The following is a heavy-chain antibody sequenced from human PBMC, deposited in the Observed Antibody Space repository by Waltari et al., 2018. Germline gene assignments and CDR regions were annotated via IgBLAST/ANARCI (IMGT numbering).Heavy chain of an antibody. V-gene: IGHV4-39*01. CDR2: IYYSGST. Sequence: QLQLQESGPGLVKPSETLSLICTVSGGSISSSNYYWGWIRQPPGKGLEWIGSIYYSGSTYYNSSLKSRVTISVDTSKNQFSLKVRSVTAADTAVYYCARHSGLRSPFDPWGQGTLVTVSS. J-gene: IGHJ5*02. D-gene: IGHD4-17*01. CDR3: ARHSGLRSPFDP. CDR1: GGSISSSNYY.